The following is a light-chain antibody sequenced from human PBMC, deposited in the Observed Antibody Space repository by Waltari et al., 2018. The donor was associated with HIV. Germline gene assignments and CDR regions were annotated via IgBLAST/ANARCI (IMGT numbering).Light chain of an antibody. CDR2: GAS. CDR1: QSVSSK. CDR3: QQYYKWPLT. Sequence: EIVMLQSPATLSVSPGERATLSCRASQSVSSKLAWYQQKPGQAPSLLIYGASTRSTGIPGRFIVSESGTEFILTISSLQSEDCAVYYCQQYYKWPLTFGQGTRLEIK. J-gene: IGKJ5*01. V-gene: IGKV3D-15*01.